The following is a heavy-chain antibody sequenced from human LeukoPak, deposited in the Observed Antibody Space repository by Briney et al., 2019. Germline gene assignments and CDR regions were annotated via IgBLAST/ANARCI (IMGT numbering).Heavy chain of an antibody. D-gene: IGHD3-3*01. V-gene: IGHV4-59*08. CDR2: IYYSGST. Sequence: PSETLSLTCTVSGGSISSYYWSWIRQPPGKGLEWIGYIYYSGSTNYNPSLKSRVTISVDTSKNQFSLKLSSVTAADTAVYYCARHLLTYYDFWSGYQGMDVWGQGTTVTVSS. CDR1: GGSISSYY. CDR3: ARHLLTYYDFWSGYQGMDV. J-gene: IGHJ6*02.